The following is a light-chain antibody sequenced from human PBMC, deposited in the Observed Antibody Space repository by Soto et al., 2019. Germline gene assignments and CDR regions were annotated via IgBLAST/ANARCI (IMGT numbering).Light chain of an antibody. CDR3: HQYGSSPWT. CDR1: QSVSSSY. Sequence: EIVLTQSPATLSLSPGERATLSCMASQSVSSSYLAWSQQKPGQAPRLLIYGASSRATGIPDRFSGSGSGTDFTLTISRLEPEDFAVYFCHQYGSSPWTFGQGTKVDIK. CDR2: GAS. V-gene: IGKV3-20*01. J-gene: IGKJ1*01.